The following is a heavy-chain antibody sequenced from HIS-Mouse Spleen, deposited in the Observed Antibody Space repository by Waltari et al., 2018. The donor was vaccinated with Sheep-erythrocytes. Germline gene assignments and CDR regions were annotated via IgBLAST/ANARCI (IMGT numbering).Heavy chain of an antibody. J-gene: IGHJ6*02. CDR2: IKRKTDGGTT. Sequence: EVQLVESGGGLVKPGGSLRLSCAASGFTFSNAWMSWVRQAPGKGLDGCGRIKRKTDGGTTDYAAPVKGRFTISRDDSKNTLYLQMNSLKTEDTAVYYCTSSGEMATNYYYYGMDVWGQGTTVTVSS. CDR1: GFTFSNAW. D-gene: IGHD5-12*01. CDR3: TSSGEMATNYYYYGMDV. V-gene: IGHV3-15*01.